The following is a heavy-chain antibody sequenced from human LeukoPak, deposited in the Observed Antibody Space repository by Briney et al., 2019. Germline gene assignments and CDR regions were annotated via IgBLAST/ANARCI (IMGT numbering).Heavy chain of an antibody. V-gene: IGHV4-39*07. CDR3: AERGVGPTTDAFDI. J-gene: IGHJ3*02. CDR1: GGSVSSSNFY. CDR2: FYFSGSS. Sequence: SETLSLTCSISGGSVSSSNFYWGWVRQAPGKGLEWIGSFYFSGSSFHNPSLKSRVLMSGDKSKNHLSLKLRSVTAADTAVYYCAERGVGPTTDAFDIWGRGTMVTVSS. D-gene: IGHD1-26*01.